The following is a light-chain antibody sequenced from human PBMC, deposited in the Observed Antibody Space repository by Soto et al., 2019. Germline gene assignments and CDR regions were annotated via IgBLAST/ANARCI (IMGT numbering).Light chain of an antibody. V-gene: IGKV3-15*01. CDR3: QQYNNWPRT. Sequence: EIVMTQSPGTLSVSPGERATLSCRASQSVSSNLAWYQQKPGLAPSLLIYGASTRATGIPARFSGSGSGTEFALTISSLQSEDFAVYYCQQYNNWPRTFGQGTKVEIK. CDR2: GAS. CDR1: QSVSSN. J-gene: IGKJ1*01.